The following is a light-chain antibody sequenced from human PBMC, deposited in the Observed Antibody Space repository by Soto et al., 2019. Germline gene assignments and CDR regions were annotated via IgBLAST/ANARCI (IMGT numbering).Light chain of an antibody. CDR2: DAS. Sequence: EIGMTQSPGTGCLCPWGRASLSCRASQSVSSNLAWYQQKPGQAPRLLIYDASTRATGVPARFSGSGSGTEFTLTINSLQSEDFAVYYCQRYHNWPLTFGGGTKVDI. V-gene: IGKV3-15*01. J-gene: IGKJ4*01. CDR1: QSVSSN. CDR3: QRYHNWPLT.